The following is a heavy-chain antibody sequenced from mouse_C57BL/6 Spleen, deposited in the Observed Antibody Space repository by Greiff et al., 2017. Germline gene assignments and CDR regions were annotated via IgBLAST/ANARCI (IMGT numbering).Heavy chain of an antibody. CDR2: INPGNGGT. CDR3: ARWTTVVDPFDY. V-gene: IGHV1-53*01. Sequence: QVQLQQPGTELVKPGASVKLSCKASGYTFTSYWMHWVKQRPGQGLEWIGNINPGNGGTNYNEKFKSKATLTVDKYSSTAYMQLSSLTSEDSAVYYCARWTTVVDPFDYWGQGTTLTVSS. CDR1: GYTFTSYW. D-gene: IGHD1-1*01. J-gene: IGHJ2*01.